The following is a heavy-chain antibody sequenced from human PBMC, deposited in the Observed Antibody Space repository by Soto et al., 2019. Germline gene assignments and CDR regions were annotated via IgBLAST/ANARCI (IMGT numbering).Heavy chain of an antibody. J-gene: IGHJ4*02. D-gene: IGHD3-16*01. Sequence: PSETLSLTCTVSGDSIRSSPYYWGWIRQPPGEGLEWIGSIYFSGATYYNPSLKSRVTISMDTPRNHFSLKLSSVTAADTAVYYCARVGEVMTRFDYWGQGTLVTVSS. CDR2: IYFSGAT. V-gene: IGHV4-39*02. CDR3: ARVGEVMTRFDY. CDR1: GDSIRSSPYY.